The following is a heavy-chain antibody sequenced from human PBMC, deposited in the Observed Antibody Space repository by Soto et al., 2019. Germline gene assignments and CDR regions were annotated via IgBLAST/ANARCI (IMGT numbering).Heavy chain of an antibody. J-gene: IGHJ5*02. CDR3: ARERPYYYDSSGYYEP. Sequence: QVQLQESGPGLVKPSETLSLTCTVSGGSISSYYWSWIRQPPGKGLEWIGYTYYSGSTNYNPSLTSRVTISVDTSKTQCSLKLSSVTAADTAVYYCARERPYYYDSSGYYEPWGEGTLVTVSS. CDR2: TYYSGST. CDR1: GGSISSYY. V-gene: IGHV4-59*01. D-gene: IGHD3-22*01.